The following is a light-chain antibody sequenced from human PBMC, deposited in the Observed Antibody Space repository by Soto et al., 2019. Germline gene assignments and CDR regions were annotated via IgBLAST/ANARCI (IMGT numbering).Light chain of an antibody. CDR1: QSINSD. CDR2: GAS. Sequence: EIVLTQSPATLSLSPGERVILSCRASQSINSDLAWYQQKPGQAPRFLIYGASTRATGIPARFSGSGSGTQFTLTISSLQSEDSALYYCQHYNNWPWTFGQGTKV. V-gene: IGKV3-15*01. J-gene: IGKJ1*01. CDR3: QHYNNWPWT.